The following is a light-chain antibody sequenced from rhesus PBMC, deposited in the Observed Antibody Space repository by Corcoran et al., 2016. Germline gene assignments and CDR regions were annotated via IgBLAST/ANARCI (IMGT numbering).Light chain of an antibody. CDR3: QQYSSSPYS. V-gene: IGKV1-22*01. CDR2: KAS. CDR1: QSIGSW. Sequence: DIQMTQSPSSLSASAGDTVTITCRASQSIGSWLAWYQQKPGKAPKLLIYKASSLQSGVPSRLSGSGSGTDFPLTIRSLQSEDFAAYYCQQYSSSPYSFGQGTKLEIK. J-gene: IGKJ2*01.